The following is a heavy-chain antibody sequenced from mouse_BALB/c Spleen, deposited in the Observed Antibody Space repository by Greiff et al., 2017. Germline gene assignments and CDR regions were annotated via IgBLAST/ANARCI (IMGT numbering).Heavy chain of an antibody. CDR3: ARVSIDYDAMDY. CDR2: ISDGGSYT. CDR1: GFTFSDYY. Sequence: DVKLQESGGGLVKPGGSLKLSCAASGFTFSDYYMYWVRQTPEKRLEWVATISDGGSYTYYPDSVKGRFTISRDNAKNNLYLQMSSLKSEDTAMYYCARVSIDYDAMDYWGQGTSVTVSS. D-gene: IGHD2-3*01. J-gene: IGHJ4*01. V-gene: IGHV5-4*02.